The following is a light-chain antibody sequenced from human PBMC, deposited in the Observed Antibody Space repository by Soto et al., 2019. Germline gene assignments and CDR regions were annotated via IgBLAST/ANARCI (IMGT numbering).Light chain of an antibody. CDR3: QQFNSYLWT. Sequence: AIQLTQSPSSLSASVGDRVTTTCRASQGISSALAWYQQKPGKAPKLLIYDASSLESGVPSRFSGSGSGTDFTLTISSLQPEDFATYYCQQFNSYLWTFGQGTKVEIK. J-gene: IGKJ1*01. V-gene: IGKV1-13*02. CDR1: QGISSA. CDR2: DAS.